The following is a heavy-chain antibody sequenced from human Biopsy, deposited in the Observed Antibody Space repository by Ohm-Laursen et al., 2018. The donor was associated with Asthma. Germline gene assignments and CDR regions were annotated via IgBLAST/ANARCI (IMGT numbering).Heavy chain of an antibody. CDR3: ARKAVSCISRTCYSLDF. D-gene: IGHD2-2*01. V-gene: IGHV1-69*13. CDR2: INSVFGTT. J-gene: IGHJ4*02. Sequence: SVKVSCKSLGGTFNTYVIGWVRQAPGQGLEWMGGINSVFGTTTYPQKFQDRVTINADDSTSTVYMELSSLRSEDTAVYYCARKAVSCISRTCYSLDFWGQGTLVTVSS. CDR1: GGTFNTYV.